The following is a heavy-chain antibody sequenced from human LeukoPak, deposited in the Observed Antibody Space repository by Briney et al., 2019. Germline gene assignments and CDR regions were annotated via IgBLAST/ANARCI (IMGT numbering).Heavy chain of an antibody. V-gene: IGHV1-2*02. CDR1: GYTFTGYY. CDR3: ARDFIPYCGGDCFGGDFDY. J-gene: IGHJ4*02. Sequence: GASVKVSCKASGYTFTGYYMHWVRQAPGQGLEWMGWINPNSGGTNYAQKFQGRVTMTRDTSISTAYMELSRLRSDDTAVHYCARDFIPYCGGDCFGGDFDYWGQGTLVTVSS. D-gene: IGHD2-21*02. CDR2: INPNSGGT.